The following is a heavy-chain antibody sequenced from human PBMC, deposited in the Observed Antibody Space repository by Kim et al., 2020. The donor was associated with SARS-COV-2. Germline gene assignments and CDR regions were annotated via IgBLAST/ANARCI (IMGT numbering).Heavy chain of an antibody. J-gene: IGHJ4*02. D-gene: IGHD1-7*01. Sequence: GSLRLSCSASGFIFSDYAIHWVRRAPGMGLQYVSATTRDGDGSFYADSVKDRFTIFRDNSKSTLFLQMSGLSIEDTAIYYCVGYGRNYGAVHWGQGTLVTV. CDR2: TTRDGDGS. CDR1: GFIFSDYA. V-gene: IGHV3-64D*06. CDR3: VGYGRNYGAVH.